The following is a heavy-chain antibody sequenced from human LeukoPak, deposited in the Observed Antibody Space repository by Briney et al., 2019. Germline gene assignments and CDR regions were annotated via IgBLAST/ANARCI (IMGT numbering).Heavy chain of an antibody. CDR2: ITGDGSTT. Sequence: GGSLRLSCAASGFTFDDYAMHWVRQVPGKRLEWISLITGDGSTTYYGDSMKGRFTISRDNSKDSLYLQMNSVRAEDTALYYCAKDRARSYGYGNNFAPWGQGTLVTVSS. CDR3: AKDRARSYGYGNNFAP. J-gene: IGHJ5*02. D-gene: IGHD5-18*01. V-gene: IGHV3-43*02. CDR1: GFTFDDYA.